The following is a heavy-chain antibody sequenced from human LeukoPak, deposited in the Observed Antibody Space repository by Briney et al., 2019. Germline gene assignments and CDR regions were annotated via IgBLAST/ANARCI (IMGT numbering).Heavy chain of an antibody. D-gene: IGHD3-10*01. Sequence: GRSLRLSCAASGFTFSIYGMHWVRQAPGKGLEWVAIIWYDGSNKYYADSVEGRFTISRDNSKNTLYMEMNSLRAEDTAVYYCARDHYYGSGNYRPGGMDVWGQGTTVTVSS. V-gene: IGHV3-33*01. CDR2: IWYDGSNK. J-gene: IGHJ6*02. CDR3: ARDHYYGSGNYRPGGMDV. CDR1: GFTFSIYG.